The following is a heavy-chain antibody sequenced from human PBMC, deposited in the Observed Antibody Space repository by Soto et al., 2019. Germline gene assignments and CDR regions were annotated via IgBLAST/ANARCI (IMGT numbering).Heavy chain of an antibody. CDR1: GFSLSTRGMC. J-gene: IGHJ6*02. Sequence: SGPTLVNPTQTLTLTCTFSGFSLSTRGMCLSWIRQPPGKALEWLALIDWDDDKYYSTSLKTRLTISKDTPKNQVVLTMTNMDPVDTATYYCERAPAGDCKNGMDVWGQGTTVTVSS. CDR2: IDWDDDK. D-gene: IGHD2-21*02. CDR3: ERAPAGDCKNGMDV. V-gene: IGHV2-70*01.